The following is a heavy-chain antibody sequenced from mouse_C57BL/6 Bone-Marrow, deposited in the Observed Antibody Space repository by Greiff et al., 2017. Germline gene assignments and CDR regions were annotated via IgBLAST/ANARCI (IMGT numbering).Heavy chain of an antibody. V-gene: IGHV5-6*01. CDR1: GFTFSSYG. CDR2: ISSGGSYT. J-gene: IGHJ1*03. D-gene: IGHD1-1*01. Sequence: EVKVVESGGDLVKPGGSLKLSCAASGFTFSSYGMSWVRQTPDKRLEWVATISSGGSYTYYPDSVKGRFTISRDNAKNTLYLQMSSLKSEDTAMYYCARHEGLRHFDVWGTGTTVTVSS. CDR3: ARHEGLRHFDV.